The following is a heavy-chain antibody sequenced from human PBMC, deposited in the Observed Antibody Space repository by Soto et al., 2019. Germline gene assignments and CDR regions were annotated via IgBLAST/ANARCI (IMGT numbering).Heavy chain of an antibody. Sequence: QLQLQESGPGLVKPSATRSLTCTVSRGSISSSSYYWGWIRQPPGKGLEWIGSIYYSGSTYYNPSLKSRVTISVDTSKNQFSLKLSSVTAADTAVYYCARHRGPSYYDIFTGYYADFDYWGQGTLVTVSS. J-gene: IGHJ4*02. D-gene: IGHD3-9*01. CDR1: RGSISSSSYY. CDR2: IYYSGST. CDR3: ARHRGPSYYDIFTGYYADFDY. V-gene: IGHV4-39*01.